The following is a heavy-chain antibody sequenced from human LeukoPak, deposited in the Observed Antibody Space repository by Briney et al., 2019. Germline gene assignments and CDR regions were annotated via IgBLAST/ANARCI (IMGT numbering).Heavy chain of an antibody. CDR3: ARDQSGYNDQ. D-gene: IGHD5-24*01. CDR2: IWYDGSKE. J-gene: IGHJ4*02. V-gene: IGHV3-33*01. Sequence: PGGSLRLSCAASGFSFGGYHMHWVRQAPGKGLEWVAVIWYDGSKEYYADSVQGRFTISRDNSKSTLYLQMSSLRAEDTAVYYCARDQSGYNDQWGQGTLVTVSS. CDR1: GFSFGGYH.